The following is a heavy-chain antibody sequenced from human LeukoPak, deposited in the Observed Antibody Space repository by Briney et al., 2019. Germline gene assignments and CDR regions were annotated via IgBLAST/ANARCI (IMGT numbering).Heavy chain of an antibody. Sequence: AGSLRLSCAASGFTFSSYEMNWVRQAPPQGLEWVSYISSSCSTIYYADSVKGRFTISRDNAKNSLYLQMNSLRAEDTAVYYCAELGITMIGGVWGKGTTVTISS. CDR2: ISSSCSTI. CDR1: GFTFSSYE. CDR3: AELGITMIGGV. J-gene: IGHJ6*04. V-gene: IGHV3-48*03. D-gene: IGHD3-10*02.